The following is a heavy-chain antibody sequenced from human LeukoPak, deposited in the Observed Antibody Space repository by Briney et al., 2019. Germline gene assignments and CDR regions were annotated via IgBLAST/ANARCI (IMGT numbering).Heavy chain of an antibody. CDR2: VSANGGTT. D-gene: IGHD4-23*01. Sequence: GGSLRLSCAASGFTFSCCAMHWVRQAPGKGLEWVSAVSANGGTTHYADSVKGRFTTSRDNAKNTLYLQMNSLRVEDTAVYYCARGRPHGNDYWGQGTLVTVSS. J-gene: IGHJ4*02. V-gene: IGHV3-23*01. CDR3: ARGRPHGNDY. CDR1: GFTFSCCA.